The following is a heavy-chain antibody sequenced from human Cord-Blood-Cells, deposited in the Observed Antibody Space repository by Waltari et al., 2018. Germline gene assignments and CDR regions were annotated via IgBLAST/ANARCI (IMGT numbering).Heavy chain of an antibody. V-gene: IGHV3-72*01. CDR3: NRRDY. CDR2: TRNKANSYTT. Sequence: EVQLVESGGGLVQPGGSLRLSCAASGFTFRDHYMDWVRQAPGKGLEWVGRTRNKANSYTTEYAASVKGRFTISRDDSKNSLYLQMNSLKTEDTAVYYCNRRDYWGQGTLVTVSS. J-gene: IGHJ4*02. CDR1: GFTFRDHY.